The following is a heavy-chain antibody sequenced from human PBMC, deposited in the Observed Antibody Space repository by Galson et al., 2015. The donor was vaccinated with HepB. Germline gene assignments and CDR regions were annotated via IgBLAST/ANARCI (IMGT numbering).Heavy chain of an antibody. Sequence: SLRLSCAASGFAFSSYWMSWVRQAPGKGLEWVANIKQDGSEKYYVDSVKGRFTISRDNAKNSLYLQMNSLRAEDTAVYYCAADYDILTGYYGWGQGTLVTVSS. CDR2: IKQDGSEK. CDR1: GFAFSSYW. J-gene: IGHJ4*02. V-gene: IGHV3-7*03. D-gene: IGHD3-9*01. CDR3: AADYDILTGYYG.